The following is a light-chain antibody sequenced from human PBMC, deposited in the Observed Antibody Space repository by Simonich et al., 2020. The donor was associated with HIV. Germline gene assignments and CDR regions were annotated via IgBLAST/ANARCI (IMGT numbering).Light chain of an antibody. CDR1: QSLLHSNGYNY. J-gene: IGKJ3*01. V-gene: IGKV2-28*01. CDR2: LGS. CDR3: MQAVQRKFT. Sequence: DVVMLQSPLSLPVTPGEQASISCRSSQSLLHSNGYNYLDWYLQKPGQSPQLLIYLGSNRASGVPDRFSGSGSGTDFTLKISRVEADDVGVYYCMQAVQRKFTFGPGTKVDIK.